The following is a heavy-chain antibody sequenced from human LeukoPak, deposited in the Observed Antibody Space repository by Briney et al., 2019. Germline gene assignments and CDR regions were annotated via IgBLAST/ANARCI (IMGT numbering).Heavy chain of an antibody. CDR1: GGTFSSYA. J-gene: IGHJ4*02. Sequence: SVKVSCKASGGTFSSYAISWVRQAPGQGLEWMGRIIPTLGIANYAQKFQGRVTITADKSTSTAYMELSSLRSEDTAVYYCARGYYDSSGLYYFDYWGQGTLVTVSS. CDR2: IIPTLGIA. CDR3: ARGYYDSSGLYYFDY. D-gene: IGHD3-22*01. V-gene: IGHV1-69*04.